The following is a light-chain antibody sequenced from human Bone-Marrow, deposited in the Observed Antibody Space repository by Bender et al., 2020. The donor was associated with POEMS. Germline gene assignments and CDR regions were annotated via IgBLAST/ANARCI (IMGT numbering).Light chain of an antibody. CDR1: RSDIGTYNL. Sequence: QSVLTQPASVSGSPGQSITISCTGTRSDIGTYNLVSWYQQYPGKAPKLIIYEVSKRPSGVPARFSGSKSGNTASLTVSGLQAEDEADYFCSSFAGINNFIFGAGTKLTVL. J-gene: IGLJ1*01. CDR2: EVS. V-gene: IGLV2-8*01. CDR3: SSFAGINNFI.